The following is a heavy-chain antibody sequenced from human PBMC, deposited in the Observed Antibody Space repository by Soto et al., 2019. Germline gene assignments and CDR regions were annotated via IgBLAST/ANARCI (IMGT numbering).Heavy chain of an antibody. CDR3: AREVVSVGLDY. CDR1: GFTFSSYW. J-gene: IGHJ4*02. CDR2: IKQDGTEK. D-gene: IGHD3-16*01. Sequence: GGSLSLSCAASGFTFSSYWMSWVRQAPGKGLEWVANIKQDGTEKYSVDSVKGRFTISRDNAKNSLYLQMNSLRAEDTAVYYCAREVVSVGLDYWGQGTLVTVSS. V-gene: IGHV3-7*01.